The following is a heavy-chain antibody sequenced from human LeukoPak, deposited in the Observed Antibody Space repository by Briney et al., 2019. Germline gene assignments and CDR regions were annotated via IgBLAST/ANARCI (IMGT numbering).Heavy chain of an antibody. Sequence: AASVKVSCKASGYTFTSYAMNWVRQAPGQGLEWMGWINTNTGNPTYAQGFTGRFVFSLDTSVSTAYLQISSLKAEDTAVYYCARKYYYGSGSYRGGSWFDPWGQGTLVTVSS. CDR2: INTNTGNP. V-gene: IGHV7-4-1*02. J-gene: IGHJ5*02. D-gene: IGHD3-10*01. CDR3: ARKYYYGSGSYRGGSWFDP. CDR1: GYTFTSYA.